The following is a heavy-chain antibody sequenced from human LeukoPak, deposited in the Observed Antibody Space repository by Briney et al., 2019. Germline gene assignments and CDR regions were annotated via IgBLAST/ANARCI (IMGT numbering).Heavy chain of an antibody. CDR1: GFTFSTYT. CDR3: ARAGYYLSPYFFDY. Sequence: GGSLRLSCAASGFTFSTYTMHWDRQAPGKGLEWVAFISFDGSNTYYADSVKGRFTISRDNSKNTLYLQMNSLRAEDTAVYYCARAGYYLSPYFFDYWGQGTLVTVSS. CDR2: ISFDGSNT. V-gene: IGHV3-30-3*01. J-gene: IGHJ4*02. D-gene: IGHD3-3*01.